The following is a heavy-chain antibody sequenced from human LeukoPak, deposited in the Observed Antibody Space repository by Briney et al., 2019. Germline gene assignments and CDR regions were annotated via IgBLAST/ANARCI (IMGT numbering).Heavy chain of an antibody. J-gene: IGHJ4*02. CDR2: IFPGDSDT. V-gene: IGHV5-51*01. Sequence: GESLKISCKGSGYSLTTYWIGWVRQMPGKGLEWMGIIFPGDSDTIYSPSFQGQVTISADKSINTAYLQWSSLKASDTAMYFCATSESQTKFDYWGQGTQVIVSS. D-gene: IGHD1/OR15-1a*01. CDR3: ATSESQTKFDY. CDR1: GYSLTTYW.